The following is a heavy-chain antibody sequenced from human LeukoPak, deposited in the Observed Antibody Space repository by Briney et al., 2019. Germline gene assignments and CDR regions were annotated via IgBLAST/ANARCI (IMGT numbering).Heavy chain of an antibody. J-gene: IGHJ4*02. CDR3: ARTIAVAGTLRKYFDY. D-gene: IGHD6-19*01. CDR1: GGSISSYY. V-gene: IGHV4-4*07. Sequence: PSETLTLTCTVSGGSISSYYWSWMRQPAGKGLEWIGRIYTSGSTNYNPSLKSRVTISVDTSKNQFSLKLSSVTAADTAVYYCARTIAVAGTLRKYFDYWGQGTLVTVSS. CDR2: IYTSGST.